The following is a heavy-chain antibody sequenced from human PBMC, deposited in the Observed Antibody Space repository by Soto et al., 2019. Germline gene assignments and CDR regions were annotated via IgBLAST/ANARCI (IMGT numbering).Heavy chain of an antibody. CDR1: GFTFSNYD. J-gene: IGHJ5*02. CDR2: ISGSGGGT. V-gene: IGHV3-23*01. D-gene: IGHD6-19*01. CDR3: ARATVAVTNWFDP. Sequence: GGSLRLSCAASGFTFSNYDMSWVRQAPGKGLEWVSTISGSGGGTYYADSVKGRFTISRDNSKNTLSLQMNSLRAEDTAVYYCARATVAVTNWFDPWGQGTLVTVSS.